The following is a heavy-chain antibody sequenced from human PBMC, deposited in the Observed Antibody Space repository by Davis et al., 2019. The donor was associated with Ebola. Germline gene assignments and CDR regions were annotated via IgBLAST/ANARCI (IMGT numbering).Heavy chain of an antibody. Sequence: GGSLRPSCAASGFTFSSYGMHWVRQAPGKGLEWVAVISYDGSNKYYADSVKGRFTISRDNSKNTLYLQMNRLRAEDTAVYYCAKQSGSRGASYYFDYWGQGTLVTVSS. J-gene: IGHJ4*02. CDR2: ISYDGSNK. V-gene: IGHV3-30*18. D-gene: IGHD3-3*01. CDR1: GFTFSSYG. CDR3: AKQSGSRGASYYFDY.